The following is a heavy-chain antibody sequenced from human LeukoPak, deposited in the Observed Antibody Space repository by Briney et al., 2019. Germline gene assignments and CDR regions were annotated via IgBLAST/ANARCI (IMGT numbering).Heavy chain of an antibody. D-gene: IGHD3-22*01. CDR3: AKNPAYYFDGNGYYYFDY. V-gene: IGHV3-23*01. Sequence: GGSLRLSCTASGFTFSSYAMSWVRQAPGKGLEWVSGISGNAESASYADSVKGRFTISRDNSKNTLYLQMNRLRAEDTAVYYCAKNPAYYFDGNGYYYFDYWGQGTLVTVSS. J-gene: IGHJ4*02. CDR1: GFTFSSYA. CDR2: ISGNAESA.